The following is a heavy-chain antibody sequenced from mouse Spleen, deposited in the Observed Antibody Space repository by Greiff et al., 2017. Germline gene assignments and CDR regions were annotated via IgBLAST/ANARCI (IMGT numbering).Heavy chain of an antibody. J-gene: IGHJ2*01. CDR3: ARAGSYYSYDETYFDY. CDR2: IDPSDSET. V-gene: IGHV1-52*01. Sequence: QVQLQQPGAELVRPGSSVKLSCKASGYTFTSYWMHWVKQRPIQGLEWIGNIDPSDSETHYNQKFKDKATLTVDKSSSTAYMQLSSLTSEDSAVYYCARAGSYYSYDETYFDYWGQGTTLTVSS. D-gene: IGHD2-12*01. CDR1: GYTFTSYW.